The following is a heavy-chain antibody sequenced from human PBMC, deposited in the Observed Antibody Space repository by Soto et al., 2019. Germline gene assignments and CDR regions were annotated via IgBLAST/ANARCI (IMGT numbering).Heavy chain of an antibody. Sequence: SAKVSWEASGFTFTSAAVQSVRQALGQPLEWIGWIVVGSGNTNYAQKFQERVTNTRDMFTSTAYMELSSLRSEDTAVYSCAVEGITGTIPYYSYVTEVLGNGTTVT. D-gene: IGHD1-7*01. CDR2: IVVGSGNT. CDR3: AVEGITGTIPYYSYVTEV. J-gene: IGHJ6*03. V-gene: IGHV1-58*01. CDR1: GFTFTSAA.